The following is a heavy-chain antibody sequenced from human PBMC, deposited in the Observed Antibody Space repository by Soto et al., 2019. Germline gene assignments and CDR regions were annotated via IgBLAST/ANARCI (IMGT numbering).Heavy chain of an antibody. J-gene: IGHJ4*02. D-gene: IGHD3-10*01. CDR2: ISTSSTYI. CDR1: GFTFSSYF. V-gene: IGHV3-21*01. CDR3: ARAGTLWFGGSEY. Sequence: EVQLVESGGGLVKPGGSLRLSCAASGFTFSSYFMNWVRQAPGKGLEWVSSISTSSTYIYYADSMKGRFTISRDNAKNSLYLQMDSLRAEDTAVYFCARAGTLWFGGSEYWGQGALVTVSS.